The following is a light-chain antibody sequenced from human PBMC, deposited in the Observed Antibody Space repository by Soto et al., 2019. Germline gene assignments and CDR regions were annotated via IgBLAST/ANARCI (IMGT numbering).Light chain of an antibody. CDR3: QQYDTSLPIT. J-gene: IGKJ5*01. Sequence: EIVLTQSPATLSLSPGERATLSCRASQSLNSNYLAWYQQKPGQAPRLLIYAAPSRATGIPDRFSGSGSGTDFTFTISRLEPEDFAVYFCQQYDTSLPITFGQGTRLEIK. CDR2: AAP. V-gene: IGKV3-20*01. CDR1: QSLNSNY.